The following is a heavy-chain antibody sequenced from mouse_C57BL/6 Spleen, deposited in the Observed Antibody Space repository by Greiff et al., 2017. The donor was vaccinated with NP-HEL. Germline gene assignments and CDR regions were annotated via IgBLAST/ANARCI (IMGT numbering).Heavy chain of an antibody. D-gene: IGHD2-1*01. CDR3: ARSYGNPFAY. Sequence: VQLQQSGPELVKPGASVKISCKASGYAFSSSWMNWVKQRPGKGLEWIGRIYPGDGDTNYNGKFKGKATLTADKSSSTAYMQLSSLTSEDSAVYFCARSYGNPFAYWGQGTLVTVSA. V-gene: IGHV1-82*01. CDR1: GYAFSSSW. J-gene: IGHJ3*01. CDR2: IYPGDGDT.